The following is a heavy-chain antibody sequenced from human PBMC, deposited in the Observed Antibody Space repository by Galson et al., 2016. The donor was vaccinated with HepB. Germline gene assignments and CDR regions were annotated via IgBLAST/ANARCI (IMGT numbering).Heavy chain of an antibody. J-gene: IGHJ3*02. CDR1: GGSINSGGYY. Sequence: TLSLTCTVSGGSINSGGYYWNWIRQHPGKGLEWIGYIYYSGSTYYNPSLKSRFTISLATSKNQFSLKLSSVTAADTAVYYCARALLIYSRVLHAFDIWGQGTVVTVSS. V-gene: IGHV4-31*03. CDR2: IYYSGST. CDR3: ARALLIYSRVLHAFDI. D-gene: IGHD3-22*01.